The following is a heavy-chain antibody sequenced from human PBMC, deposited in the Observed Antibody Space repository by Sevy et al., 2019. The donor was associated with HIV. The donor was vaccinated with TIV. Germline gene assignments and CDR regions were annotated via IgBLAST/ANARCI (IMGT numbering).Heavy chain of an antibody. CDR2: IYHSGST. V-gene: IGHV4-4*02. CDR3: ARVISTSRSLYYYGMDV. D-gene: IGHD2-2*01. CDR1: GGSISSSNW. Sequence: SESLSLTCAVSGGSISSSNWWSWVRQPPGKGLEWIGEIYHSGSTNYDPSLKSRVTISVDKSKNQFSLKLSSVTAADTAVYYCARVISTSRSLYYYGMDVWGHGTTVTVSS. J-gene: IGHJ6*02.